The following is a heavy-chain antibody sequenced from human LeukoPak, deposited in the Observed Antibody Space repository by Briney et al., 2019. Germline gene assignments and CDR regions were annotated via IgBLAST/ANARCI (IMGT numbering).Heavy chain of an antibody. CDR1: GYTFTSYD. CDR2: MNPNSGNT. CDR3: ARLQSLRYFDWLLRTYYYYYYMDV. Sequence: GASVKDSCKASGYTFTSYDINWVRQATGQGLEWMGWMNPNSGNTGYAQKFQGRVTMTRNTSISTAYMELSSLRSEDTAVYYCARLQSLRYFDWLLRTYYYYYYMDVWGKGTTVTVSS. D-gene: IGHD3-9*01. J-gene: IGHJ6*03. V-gene: IGHV1-8*01.